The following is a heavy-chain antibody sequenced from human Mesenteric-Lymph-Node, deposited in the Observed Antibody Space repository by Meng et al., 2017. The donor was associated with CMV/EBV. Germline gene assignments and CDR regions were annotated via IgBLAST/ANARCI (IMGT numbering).Heavy chain of an antibody. CDR1: RGSLISSHW. J-gene: IGHJ4*02. CDR3: ARDNGNLIFAH. D-gene: IGHD3/OR15-3a*01. Sequence: LPCSFSRGSLISSHWCSSVRSSPGKVLEWIGDIYHSVSTYYNSSLESRVSMSVDSTKNQFSLTLRSVTAADTAVYFCARDNGNLIFAHWGQGTLVTVSS. CDR2: IYHSVST. V-gene: IGHV4-4*01.